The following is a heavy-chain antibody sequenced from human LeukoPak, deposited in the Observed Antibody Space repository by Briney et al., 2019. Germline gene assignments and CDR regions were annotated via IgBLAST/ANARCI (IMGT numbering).Heavy chain of an antibody. CDR2: IKQDGSEK. V-gene: IGHV3-7*01. D-gene: IGHD3-9*01. Sequence: GGSLRLSCAASGFTFSSYWMSWVRQAPGKGLEWVANIKQDGSEKYYVDSVKGRFTISRDNAKNSLYLQMNSLRAEGTAVYYCARALLRYFDWLSIDYFDYWGQGTLVTVSS. CDR1: GFTFSSYW. J-gene: IGHJ4*02. CDR3: ARALLRYFDWLSIDYFDY.